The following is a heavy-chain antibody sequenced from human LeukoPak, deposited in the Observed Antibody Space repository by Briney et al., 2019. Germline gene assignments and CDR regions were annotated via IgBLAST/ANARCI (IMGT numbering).Heavy chain of an antibody. Sequence: GGSLRLSCAASGFTFSSYGMSWVRQAPGKGLEWVSAISGSGGSTYYADSVKGRFTISRDNSKNTLYLQMNSLRAEDTAVYYCAKDYSPNLWFGELSGIYDYWGQGTLVTVSS. CDR1: GFTFSSYG. CDR2: ISGSGGST. V-gene: IGHV3-23*01. D-gene: IGHD3-10*01. J-gene: IGHJ4*02. CDR3: AKDYSPNLWFGELSGIYDY.